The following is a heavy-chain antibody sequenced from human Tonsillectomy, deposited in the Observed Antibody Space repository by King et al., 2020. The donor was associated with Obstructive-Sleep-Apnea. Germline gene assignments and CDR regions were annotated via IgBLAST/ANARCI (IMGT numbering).Heavy chain of an antibody. D-gene: IGHD3-10*01. J-gene: IGHJ6*02. CDR3: AHSRTYYYGSGTYYHYFGMDV. CDR1: GFSLTTSGVA. V-gene: IGHV2-5*02. Sequence: TLKESGPTLVKPTQTLTLPCTFSGFSLTTSGVAVGWIRQPPGKALEWLALIYWDDDKRYSPSLKSGLTITKDTSKNQVVLTMTNMDPVDTATYYCAHSRTYYYGSGTYYHYFGMDVWGQGTTVTVSS. CDR2: IYWDDDK.